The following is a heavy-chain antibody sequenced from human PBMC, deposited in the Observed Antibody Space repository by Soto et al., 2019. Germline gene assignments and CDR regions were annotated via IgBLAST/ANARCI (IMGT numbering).Heavy chain of an antibody. CDR1: GGSFSGYY. J-gene: IGHJ6*02. D-gene: IGHD6-13*01. Sequence: SETLSLTCAVYGGSFSGYYWSGIRQPAGKGLEWIGEINHSGSTNYNPSLKSRVTISVDTSKNQFSLKLSSWNPEDTDVYYCARDSIAAAGTDYYGMDVWGQGTTVTVSS. CDR3: ARDSIAAAGTDYYGMDV. CDR2: INHSGST. V-gene: IGHV4-34*01.